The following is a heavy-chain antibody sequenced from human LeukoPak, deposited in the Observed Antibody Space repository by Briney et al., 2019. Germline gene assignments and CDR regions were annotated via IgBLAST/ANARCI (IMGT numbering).Heavy chain of an antibody. D-gene: IGHD5-24*01. Sequence: ASVKVSCKASGYTFTSYGISWVRQAPGQGLEWMGWISAYNGNTNYAQKLQGRVTMTTDTSTSTAYMELRSLRSDDTAVYYCASRGDGDENYACDIWGQGTMATVSS. J-gene: IGHJ3*02. CDR1: GYTFTSYG. CDR2: ISAYNGNT. CDR3: ASRGDGDENYACDI. V-gene: IGHV1-18*01.